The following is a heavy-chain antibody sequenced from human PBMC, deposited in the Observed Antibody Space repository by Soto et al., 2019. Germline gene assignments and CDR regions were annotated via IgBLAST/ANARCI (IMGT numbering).Heavy chain of an antibody. J-gene: IGHJ4*02. D-gene: IGHD6-13*01. CDR2: ISSSSNTI. V-gene: IGHV3-48*01. Sequence: PGGSLRLSCAASGFSFSTYSMNWVRQAPGEGLEWISYISSSSNTIYYADSVKGRFTISRDNARNSLYLQMNILRAEDTAVYYCALRAGPLGGQGTLVTVSS. CDR1: GFSFSTYS. CDR3: ALRAGPL.